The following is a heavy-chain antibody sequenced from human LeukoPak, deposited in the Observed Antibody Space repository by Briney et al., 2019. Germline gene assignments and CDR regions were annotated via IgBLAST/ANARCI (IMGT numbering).Heavy chain of an antibody. V-gene: IGHV4-39*07. CDR1: GGSISSSSYY. J-gene: IGHJ4*02. D-gene: IGHD3-3*01. CDR3: ARGILRFLEWSFDY. Sequence: PSETLSLTCTVSGGSISSSSYYWGWIRQPPGKGLEWIGSIYYSGSTYYNPSLKSRVTISVDTSKNQFSLKLSSVTAADTAVYYCARGILRFLEWSFDYWGQGTLVTVSS. CDR2: IYYSGST.